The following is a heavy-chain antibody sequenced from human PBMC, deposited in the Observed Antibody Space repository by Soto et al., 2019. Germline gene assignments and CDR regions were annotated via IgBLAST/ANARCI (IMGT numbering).Heavy chain of an antibody. V-gene: IGHV1-2*04. CDR3: ARENCITTSCYPTGYYYYGMDV. CDR1: GYTFTGYY. D-gene: IGHD2-2*01. J-gene: IGHJ6*02. Sequence: GASLKVSCKAYGYTFTGYYIHWVRQAPGQGLEWMGWINANSGGTYYAQKFQGWVTMTRDTSITTAYMELSRLRSDDTAVYFCARENCITTSCYPTGYYYYGMDVWGQGTTVTVSS. CDR2: INANSGGT.